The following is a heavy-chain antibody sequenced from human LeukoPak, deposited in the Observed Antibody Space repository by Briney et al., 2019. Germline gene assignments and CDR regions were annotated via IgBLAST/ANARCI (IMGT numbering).Heavy chain of an antibody. D-gene: IGHD3-3*01. V-gene: IGHV4-39*01. CDR2: IYYSGST. CDR1: GGSISSSSYY. CDR3: ARRAPYDFWSGYYDNWFDP. J-gene: IGHJ5*02. Sequence: SETLSLTCTVSGGSISSSSYYWGWIRQPPGKRLEWTGSIYYSGSTYYNPSLKSRVTISVDTSKNQFSLKLSSVTAADTAVYYCARRAPYDFWSGYYDNWFDPWGQGTLVTVSS.